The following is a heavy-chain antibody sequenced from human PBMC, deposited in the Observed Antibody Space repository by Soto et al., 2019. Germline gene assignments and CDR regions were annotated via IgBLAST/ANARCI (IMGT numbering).Heavy chain of an antibody. V-gene: IGHV3-23*01. D-gene: IGHD4-17*01. J-gene: IGHJ4*02. CDR3: ATDSVDDGDYPGIAY. CDR2: ISGSGTNR. Sequence: EVQLLESGGGLVQPGGSLRLSCAASGFTFSSYAMTWVRQAPGKGLEWVSAISGSGTNRYDADSVKGRFTISRDNSKTTLYLQMNRLRIEDTAVYYCATDSVDDGDYPGIAYWGQETQVTVSS. CDR1: GFTFSSYA.